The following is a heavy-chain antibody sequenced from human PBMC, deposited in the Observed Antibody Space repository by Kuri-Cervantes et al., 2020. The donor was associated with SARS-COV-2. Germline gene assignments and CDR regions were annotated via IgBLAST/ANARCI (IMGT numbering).Heavy chain of an antibody. D-gene: IGHD3-10*01. CDR2: INPNSGGT. CDR3: ARVLSLSYYYGMDV. J-gene: IGHJ6*02. V-gene: IGHV1-2*02. Sequence: ASVKVSCKASGYTLTGYYMHWVRQAPGQGLEWMGWINPNSGGTNYAQKFQGRVTMTRDTSISTAYMELSRLRSDDTAVYYCARVLSLSYYYGMDVWGQGTTVTVSS. CDR1: GYTLTGYY.